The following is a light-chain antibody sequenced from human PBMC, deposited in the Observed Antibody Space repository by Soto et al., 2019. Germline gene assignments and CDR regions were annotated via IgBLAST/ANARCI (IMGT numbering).Light chain of an antibody. Sequence: DIQMTQSPSSLSASVGDRVTITCQASQAIRNYLNWYQQRPGTAPKLLIYGGSTLETGVPSRFSGRGSGADFTLTISSLQPEDIATYYCQQYDTLPPTFGGGTKVEIK. CDR3: QQYDTLPPT. CDR2: GGS. J-gene: IGKJ4*01. CDR1: QAIRNY. V-gene: IGKV1-33*01.